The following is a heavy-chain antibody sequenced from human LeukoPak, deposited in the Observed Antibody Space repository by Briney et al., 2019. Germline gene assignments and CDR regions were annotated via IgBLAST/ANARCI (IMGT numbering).Heavy chain of an antibody. J-gene: IGHJ4*02. CDR2: IRSKADAYAT. CDR1: GFTFSDSA. CDR3: TREYSSGWPFDF. D-gene: IGHD6-19*01. V-gene: IGHV3-73*01. Sequence: GGSLKLSCAASGFTFSDSAIHWVRQATGKGLEWVGRIRSKADAYATTYAASLKGRLTISRDDSRNRAYLQMSSLNTEDTPVYYCTREYSSGWPFDFWGQGPLVTVSS.